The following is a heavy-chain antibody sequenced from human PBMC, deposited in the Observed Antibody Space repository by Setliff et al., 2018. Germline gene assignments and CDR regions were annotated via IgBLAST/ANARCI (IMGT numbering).Heavy chain of an antibody. CDR3: ARQAISGSDAFDI. V-gene: IGHV5-51*01. CDR2: IYPGDSDT. D-gene: IGHD3-3*01. Sequence: PGASLKISCKGSGYTFTNYWIGWVRQMPGKGLEWMGIIYPGDSDTRYSPSFQGQVTISADKSISIAYLQWSSLKASDTAMYYCARQAISGSDAFDIWGQGTLVTVS. J-gene: IGHJ3*02. CDR1: GYTFTNYW.